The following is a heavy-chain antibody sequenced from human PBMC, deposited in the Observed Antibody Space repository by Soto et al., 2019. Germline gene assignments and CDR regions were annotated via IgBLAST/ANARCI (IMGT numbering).Heavy chain of an antibody. J-gene: IGHJ6*02. CDR2: IIPIFGTA. Sequence: QVQLVQSGAEVKKPGSSVKVSCKASGGTFSSYAISWVRQAPGQGLEWMGGIIPIFGTANYAQKFQGRVTITADESTSTAYMELSSLRSEDTAVYYCARGERFWSGYFYYYYGMDVWGQGTTVTVSS. V-gene: IGHV1-69*01. CDR1: GGTFSSYA. D-gene: IGHD3-3*01. CDR3: ARGERFWSGYFYYYYGMDV.